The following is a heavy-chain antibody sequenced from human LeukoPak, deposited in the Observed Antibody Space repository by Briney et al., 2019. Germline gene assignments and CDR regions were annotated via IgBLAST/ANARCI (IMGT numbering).Heavy chain of an antibody. CDR3: ARGPSSFGELLPAY. V-gene: IGHV1-2*02. J-gene: IGHJ4*02. D-gene: IGHD3-10*01. CDR1: GYVFTAFY. CDR2: IYPNTGGT. Sequence: ASVKVSCMASGYVFTAFYMHWVRQAPGQGLEWMGWIYPNTGGTNYAQKFQGRVTMTRDTSISTAYMELSGLRFDDTAVYYCARGPSSFGELLPAYWGQGTLVTVSS.